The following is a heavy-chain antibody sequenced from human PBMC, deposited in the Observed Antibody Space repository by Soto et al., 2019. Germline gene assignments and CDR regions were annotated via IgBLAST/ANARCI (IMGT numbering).Heavy chain of an antibody. J-gene: IGHJ5*02. D-gene: IGHD3-9*01. CDR2: IYHSGST. Sequence: SETLSLTCAVSGGSISSGGYSWSWIRQPPGKGLEWIGYIYHSGSTNHNPSLQSRVTMSVDRSKNQFSLKLSSVTAADTAVYYCARGGYDILTGYLTNWFDPWGQGTLVTVSS. V-gene: IGHV4-30-2*01. CDR3: ARGGYDILTGYLTNWFDP. CDR1: GGSISSGGYS.